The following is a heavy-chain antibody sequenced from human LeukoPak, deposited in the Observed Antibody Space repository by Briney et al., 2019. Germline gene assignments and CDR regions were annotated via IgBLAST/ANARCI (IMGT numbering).Heavy chain of an antibody. CDR3: ARDASAAADY. D-gene: IGHD6-13*01. V-gene: IGHV3-48*04. J-gene: IGHJ4*02. Sequence: PGRSLRLSCAASGFTFSSYSMNWVRQAPGKGLEWVSYISSSSSTIYYADSVKGRFTISRDSAKNSLYLQMNSLRAEDTAVYYCARDASAAADYWGQGTLVTVSS. CDR1: GFTFSSYS. CDR2: ISSSSSTI.